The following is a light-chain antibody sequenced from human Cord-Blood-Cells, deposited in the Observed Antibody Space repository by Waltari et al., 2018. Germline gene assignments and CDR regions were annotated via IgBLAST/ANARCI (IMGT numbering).Light chain of an antibody. CDR3: QQSYSTPLT. Sequence: DIQMTHSPSSLSASVGDRVTITCRASQSISSYLNWYQQKPGKAPKLLIYAASSFQSGVPSRFSGSGSGTDFTLTISSLQPEDFATYYCQQSYSTPLTFGGGTKVEIK. J-gene: IGKJ4*01. CDR1: QSISSY. V-gene: IGKV1-39*01. CDR2: AAS.